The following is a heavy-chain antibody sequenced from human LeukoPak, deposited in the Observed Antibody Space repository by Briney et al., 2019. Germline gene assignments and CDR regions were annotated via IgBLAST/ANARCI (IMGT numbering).Heavy chain of an antibody. J-gene: IGHJ6*02. V-gene: IGHV3-23*01. CDR1: EFTFSSYA. CDR3: AKEWAMIVPNHGMDV. Sequence: TGGSLRLSCAASEFTFSSYAMSWVRQAPGKGLEWVSAISGSGGSTYYADSVKGRFTISRDNSKNTLYLQMNSLRAEDTAVYYCAKEWAMIVPNHGMDVWGQGTTVTVSS. CDR2: ISGSGGST. D-gene: IGHD3-22*01.